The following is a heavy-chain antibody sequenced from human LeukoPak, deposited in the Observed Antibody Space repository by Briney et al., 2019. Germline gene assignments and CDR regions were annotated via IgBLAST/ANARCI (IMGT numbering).Heavy chain of an antibody. J-gene: IGHJ4*02. CDR3: ARGDGWYGSGWY. CDR1: GFTFSSYA. Sequence: GGSLRLSCAASGFTFSSYAMSWVRQAPGKGLEWVSGISGSGGSTDYADSVRGRFTISRDNFKNTLSLQVNSLRAEDTAVYYCARGDGWYGSGWYWGQGTLVTVSS. D-gene: IGHD6-19*01. V-gene: IGHV3-23*01. CDR2: ISGSGGST.